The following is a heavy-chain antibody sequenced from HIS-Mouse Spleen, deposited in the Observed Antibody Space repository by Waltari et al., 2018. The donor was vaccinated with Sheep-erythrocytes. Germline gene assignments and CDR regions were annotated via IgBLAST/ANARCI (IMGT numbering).Heavy chain of an antibody. J-gene: IGHJ3*02. CDR2: ISSSSSYI. D-gene: IGHD6-6*01. Sequence: LEWVSSISSSSSYIYYADSVKGRFTISRDNAKNSLYLQMNSLRAEDTAVYYCARDSTSDAFDMGPRDNGHRLF. CDR3: ARDSTSDAFD. V-gene: IGHV3-21*01.